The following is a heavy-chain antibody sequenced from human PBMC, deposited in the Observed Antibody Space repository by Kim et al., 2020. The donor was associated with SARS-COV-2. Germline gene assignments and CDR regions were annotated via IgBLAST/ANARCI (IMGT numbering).Heavy chain of an antibody. V-gene: IGHV4-4*06. CDR3: ARDGESLSYYYYYGMDV. J-gene: IGHJ6*02. D-gene: IGHD7-27*01. Sequence: LKRRDTMSVDTSKNQFSLKLSSVTAADTAVYYCARDGESLSYYYYYGMDVWGQGTTVTVSS.